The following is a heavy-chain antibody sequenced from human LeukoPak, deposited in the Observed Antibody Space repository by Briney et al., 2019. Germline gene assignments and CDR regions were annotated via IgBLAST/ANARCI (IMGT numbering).Heavy chain of an antibody. J-gene: IGHJ4*02. CDR1: GGSISSSSYY. CDR3: ARHYSYDFWSGYPYYFDY. V-gene: IGHV4-39*01. D-gene: IGHD3-3*01. Sequence: SETLSLTCTVSGGSISSSSYYWGWIRQPPGKGLEWIGSIYYSGSTYYNPSLKSRVTISVDTSKNQFSLKLSSVTAADTAVYYCARHYSYDFWSGYPYYFDYWGQGTLVTVSS. CDR2: IYYSGST.